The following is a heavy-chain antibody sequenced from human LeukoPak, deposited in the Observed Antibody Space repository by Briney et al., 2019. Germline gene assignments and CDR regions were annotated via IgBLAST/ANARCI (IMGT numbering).Heavy chain of an antibody. CDR1: GGSISSSSYY. CDR3: ARGRGIAVAGNFDY. J-gene: IGHJ4*02. V-gene: IGHV4-39*01. CDR2: IYYSGST. D-gene: IGHD6-19*01. Sequence: ALETLSLTCTVSGGSISSSSYYWGWIRQPPGKGLEWIGSIYYSGSTYYNPSLKSRVTISVDTSKNQFSLKLSSVTAADTAVYYCARGRGIAVAGNFDYWGQGTLVTVSS.